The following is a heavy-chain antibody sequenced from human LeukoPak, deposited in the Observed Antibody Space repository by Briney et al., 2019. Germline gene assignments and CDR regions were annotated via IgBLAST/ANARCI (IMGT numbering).Heavy chain of an antibody. CDR2: ISYSGSN. CDR3: AKEGAESFPDACDI. D-gene: IGHD3-10*01. V-gene: IGHV4-59*01. CDR1: GVSISPYY. Sequence: WETLSLTCTVSGVSISPYYWSWLRQSPGKGLEWMGYISYSGSNKNNLSLKRRHTIIFHTSKNQFSLKLTSVTAADTAVYYCAKEGAESFPDACDIWGPGTLITVSS. J-gene: IGHJ3*02.